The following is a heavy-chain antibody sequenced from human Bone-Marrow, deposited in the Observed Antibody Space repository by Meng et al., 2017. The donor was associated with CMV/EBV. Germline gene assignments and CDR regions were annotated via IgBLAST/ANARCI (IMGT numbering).Heavy chain of an antibody. V-gene: IGHV3-11*01. CDR2: NSDSGRAV. Sequence: SCVAYGFTFSDYYMSWIRQAPGKGLEWVSYNSDSGRAVYYADSVKGRFTISRDNAKNSLYLQMNSLRADDTAVYYCARDSESSSWGYWGQGTLVTVSS. D-gene: IGHD6-13*01. J-gene: IGHJ4*02. CDR1: GFTFSDYY. CDR3: ARDSESSSWGY.